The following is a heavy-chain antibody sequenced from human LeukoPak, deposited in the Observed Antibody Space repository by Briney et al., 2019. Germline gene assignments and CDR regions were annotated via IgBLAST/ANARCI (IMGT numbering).Heavy chain of an antibody. CDR1: VFTFSHYW. CDR2: TNTDGSST. J-gene: IGHJ4*02. D-gene: IGHD3-22*01. Sequence: GGSLRLSCEASVFTFSHYWMHWVRQAPGKGLVWVSRTNTDGSSTSYMDSAKGRFTISRDNAKNTIYLQMNSLRAEDTAVYYCVPSDSSGLDWGQGTLVTVSS. V-gene: IGHV3-74*01. CDR3: VPSDSSGLD.